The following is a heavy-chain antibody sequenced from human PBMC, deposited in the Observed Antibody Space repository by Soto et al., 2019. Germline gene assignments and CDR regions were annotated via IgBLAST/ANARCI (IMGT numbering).Heavy chain of an antibody. CDR3: ARDRDSSWYNWFDP. D-gene: IGHD6-13*01. CDR2: ISSSSSYT. Sequence: PGGSLRLSCAASGFTFSDYYMSWIRQAPGKGLEWVSYISSSSSYTNYADSVKGRFTISRDNAKNSLYLQMNSLRAEDTAVYYWARDRDSSWYNWFDPWGQGTLVTVAS. V-gene: IGHV3-11*06. J-gene: IGHJ5*02. CDR1: GFTFSDYY.